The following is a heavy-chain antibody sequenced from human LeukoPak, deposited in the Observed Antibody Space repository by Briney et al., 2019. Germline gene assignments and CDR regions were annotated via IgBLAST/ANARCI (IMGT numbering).Heavy chain of an antibody. CDR1: GYTFTSFG. D-gene: IGHD3-22*01. CDR3: VRDLGVDTTMIFFDY. J-gene: IGHJ4*02. CDR2: ISAYNGNT. Sequence: ASVKVSCKASGYTFTSFGISWVRQAPGQGLEWMGWISAYNGNTNYARKVQGRVTMTTDTSTSTAYMEPRSLRSDDTAMYYCVRDLGVDTTMIFFDYWGQGSLVTVSS. V-gene: IGHV1-18*01.